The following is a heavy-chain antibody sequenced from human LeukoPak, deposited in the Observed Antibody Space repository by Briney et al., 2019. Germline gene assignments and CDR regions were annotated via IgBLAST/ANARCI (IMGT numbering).Heavy chain of an antibody. V-gene: IGHV4-4*07. CDR1: GGSISSYY. CDR2: IYTSGST. D-gene: IGHD3-10*01. CDR3: AREAYYYGSGSYVHY. Sequence: SETLSLTCTVSGGSISSYYWSWIRQPAGKGLEWIGRIYTSGSTNYNPSLKSRVTMSVDTSKNQFSLKLSSVTAADTAVYYCAREAYYYGSGSYVHYWGQGTLVTVSS. J-gene: IGHJ4*02.